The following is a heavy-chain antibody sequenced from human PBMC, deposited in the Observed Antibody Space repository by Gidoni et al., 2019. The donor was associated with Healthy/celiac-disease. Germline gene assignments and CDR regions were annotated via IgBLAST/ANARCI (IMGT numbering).Heavy chain of an antibody. CDR3: ARARNYNGVCYFGACWFDP. V-gene: IGHV3-7*03. CDR2: IKQDGSEK. CDR1: GFTFSSYW. J-gene: IGHJ5*02. Sequence: EVQLVESGGGLVQPGGSLRLSCAASGFTFSSYWMSWVRQAPGKGLEWVANIKQDGSEKYYVDSVKGRFTISRDNAKNSLYLQMNSLRAEDTAVYYCARARNYNGVCYFGACWFDPWGQGTLVTVSS. D-gene: IGHD2-8*01.